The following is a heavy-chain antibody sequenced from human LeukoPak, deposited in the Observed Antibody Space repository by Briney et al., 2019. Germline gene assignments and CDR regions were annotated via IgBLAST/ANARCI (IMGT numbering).Heavy chain of an antibody. J-gene: IGHJ4*02. CDR2: IYYSGST. CDR1: GGSISSSSYY. CDR3: ARIYGSGSYYLDY. D-gene: IGHD3-10*01. V-gene: IGHV4-39*07. Sequence: SETLSLTCTVSGGSISSSSYYWGWIRQPPGKGLEWIGSIYYSGSTYYNASLKSRVTISVDTSKNQFSLKLSSVTAADTAVYYCARIYGSGSYYLDYWGQGTLVTVSS.